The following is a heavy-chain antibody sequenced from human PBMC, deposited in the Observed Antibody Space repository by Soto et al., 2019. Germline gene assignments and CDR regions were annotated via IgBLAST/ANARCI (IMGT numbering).Heavy chain of an antibody. V-gene: IGHV3-23*01. CDR1: GFTFGAYA. CDR3: AKDIESSAYYFFQH. J-gene: IGHJ1*01. D-gene: IGHD3-22*01. Sequence: GGSLRLSCAASGFTFGAYAMSWVRQAPGKGLEWVSSISGSGGSTYYADSVKGRFTISKDKSKDTLHLQMNSLRAEVTAVYYCAKDIESSAYYFFQHWGQGTLVTVSS. CDR2: ISGSGGST.